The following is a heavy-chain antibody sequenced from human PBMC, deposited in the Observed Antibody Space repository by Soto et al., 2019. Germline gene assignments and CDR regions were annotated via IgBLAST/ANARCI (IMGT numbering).Heavy chain of an antibody. CDR1: GGSIGTYY. V-gene: IGHV4-59*01. CDR2: IFYSGSA. Sequence: SETLSLTCTVSGGSIGTYYWSWIRQPPGKGLEWIGYIFYSGSANYTPSLKSRVTISIDTSKNQFSLSLTSINTADTPVYYFARSRTWFLSPFDYWARGTRVPVSS. D-gene: IGHD3-3*01. J-gene: IGHJ4*02. CDR3: ARSRTWFLSPFDY.